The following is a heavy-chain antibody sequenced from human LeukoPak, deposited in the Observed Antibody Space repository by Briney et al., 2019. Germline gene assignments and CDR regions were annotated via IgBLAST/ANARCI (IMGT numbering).Heavy chain of an antibody. CDR2: TYQRSKWYN. V-gene: IGHV6-1*01. Sequence: SQTLSLTCAISGDIVSINSAAWNWIRQSPSRGLEWLGRTYQRSKWYNDYAVSVKSRITINPDISKNQFSLQLNSVTPEDTAVYYCARSPSPYSSGWYFDYWGQGTLVAVSS. CDR3: ARSPSPYSSGWYFDY. J-gene: IGHJ4*02. D-gene: IGHD6-19*01. CDR1: GDIVSINSAA.